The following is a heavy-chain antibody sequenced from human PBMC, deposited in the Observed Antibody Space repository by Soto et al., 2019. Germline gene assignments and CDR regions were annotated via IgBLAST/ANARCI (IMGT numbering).Heavy chain of an antibody. CDR1: GGTFSIYV. D-gene: IGHD2-15*01. CDR2: TIPIFGTS. V-gene: IGHV1-69*06. CDR3: ARVSRVDYFDY. Sequence: GASVKVSCKASGGTFSIYVASWVRQAPGQGPEWMGGTIPIFGTSNYAQKFQGRVTINADKSTNTAYMELSSLRSEDTAVYYCARVSRVDYFDYWGQGTLVTVSS. J-gene: IGHJ4*02.